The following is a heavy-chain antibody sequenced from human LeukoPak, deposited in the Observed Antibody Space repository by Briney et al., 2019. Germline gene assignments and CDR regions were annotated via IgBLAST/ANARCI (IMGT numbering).Heavy chain of an antibody. V-gene: IGHV4-4*07. J-gene: IGHJ4*02. Sequence: SHTLSLTYTVWCRFFNRYYWGWVRQPPGKGLEWIVRIYTTGATQYNPSLKSRVTMSIDTSTNQFSLNLRSMTAADTAVYYCGRQGYTASYYFLDFWSQGTLVAVS. CDR3: GRQGYTASYYFLDF. D-gene: IGHD1-26*01. CDR2: IYTTGAT. CDR1: CRFFNRYY.